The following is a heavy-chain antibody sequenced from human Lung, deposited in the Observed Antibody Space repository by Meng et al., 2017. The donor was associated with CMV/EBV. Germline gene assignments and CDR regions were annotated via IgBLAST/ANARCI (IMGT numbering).Heavy chain of an antibody. Sequence: GPXLVXPTQTLTLTCSFSGFSLSTDGMRVSWIRQSPGKAPEWLARIDWDDDKFYSTSLKTRLTISKDPSKNQVVLTMTNMDPLDTATYYCARLVSITGSYLGFDFWGQGTLVTVSS. CDR2: IDWDDDK. D-gene: IGHD1-26*01. CDR3: ARLVSITGSYLGFDF. V-gene: IGHV2-70*04. CDR1: GFSLSTDGMR. J-gene: IGHJ4*02.